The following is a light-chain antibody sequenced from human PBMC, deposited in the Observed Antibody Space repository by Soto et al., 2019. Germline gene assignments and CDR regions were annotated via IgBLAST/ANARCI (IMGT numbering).Light chain of an antibody. CDR2: DDR. Sequence: VLTQAPSESVAPGQTAKITCGGNNIGSKSVHWYQQKPGQAPVLVVYDDRDRPSGIPERFSGSNSGNTATLTISRVEAGDEADYYCQVWDSSSDHVVFGGGTKVTVL. CDR3: QVWDSSSDHVV. V-gene: IGLV3-21*02. J-gene: IGLJ2*01. CDR1: NIGSKS.